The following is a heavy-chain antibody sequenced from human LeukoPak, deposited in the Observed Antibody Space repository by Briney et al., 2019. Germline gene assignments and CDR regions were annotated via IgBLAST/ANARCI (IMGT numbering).Heavy chain of an antibody. V-gene: IGHV4-34*01. Sequence: GSLRLSCAACGLTFSSYAMSWVRQAPGKGLEWIGEINHSGSTNYNPSLKSRVTISVDTSKNQFSLKLSSVTAADTAVYFCARTHVVTATVDLWGQGTLVTVSS. CDR1: GLTFSSYA. J-gene: IGHJ5*02. D-gene: IGHD2-15*01. CDR3: ARTHVVTATVDL. CDR2: INHSGST.